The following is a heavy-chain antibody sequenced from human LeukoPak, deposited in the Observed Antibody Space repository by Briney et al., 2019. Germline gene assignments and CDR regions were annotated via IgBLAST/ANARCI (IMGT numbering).Heavy chain of an antibody. D-gene: IGHD4-23*01. J-gene: IGHJ6*02. CDR2: INWNSDTK. CDR3: AKDTGGNGAYFYAMDV. V-gene: IGHV3-9*01. CDR1: GFAFHNYA. Sequence: GRSLRLSCVGSGFAFHNYAMHWVRRPPGKGMEWVSAINWNSDTKAYADSVKGRFTISRDRARNSLYLQMDSLRPEDTALYYCAKDTGGNGAYFYAMDVWGQGTSVTVSS.